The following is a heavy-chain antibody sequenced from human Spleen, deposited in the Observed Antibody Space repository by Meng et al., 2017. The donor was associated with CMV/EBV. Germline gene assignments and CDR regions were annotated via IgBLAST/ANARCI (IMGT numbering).Heavy chain of an antibody. V-gene: IGHV3-48*03. CDR3: ARDRVPEPPLEWPQLWGENF. CDR1: GFTFSSYE. D-gene: IGHD3-3*01. J-gene: IGHJ4*02. CDR2: ISSSASTI. Sequence: GESLKISCAASGFTFSSYEMNWVRQAPGKGLEWVSYISSSASTIYYVDSVKGRFTISRDDAKNSLYLQMNSLRAEDTAVYYCARDRVPEPPLEWPQLWGENFWGQGALVTVSS.